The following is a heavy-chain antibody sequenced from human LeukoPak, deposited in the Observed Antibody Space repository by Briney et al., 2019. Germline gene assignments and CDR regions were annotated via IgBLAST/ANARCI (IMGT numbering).Heavy chain of an antibody. CDR3: ARAPQNYGSGSYYSYNWFDP. D-gene: IGHD3-10*01. J-gene: IGHJ5*02. V-gene: IGHV1-8*02. CDR2: MNPNSGNT. CDR1: GGTFSSYA. Sequence: ASVKVSCKASGGTFSSYAISWVRQATGQGLEWMGWMNPNSGNTGYAQKFQGRVTMTRNTSISTAYMELSSLRSEDMAVYYCARAPQNYGSGSYYSYNWFDPWGQGTLVTVSS.